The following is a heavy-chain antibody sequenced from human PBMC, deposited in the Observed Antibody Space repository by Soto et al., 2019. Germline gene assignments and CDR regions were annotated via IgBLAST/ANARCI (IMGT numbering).Heavy chain of an antibody. CDR2: INPNSGGT. J-gene: IGHJ4*02. CDR1: GHTFTGYY. CDR3: ARSADYYDSSGYYHFDY. D-gene: IGHD3-22*01. V-gene: IGHV1-2*04. Sequence: ASVKVSCKASGHTFTGYYMHWVRQAPGQGLEWMGWINPNSGGTNYAQKFQGWVTMTRDTSISTAYMELSRLRSDDTAVYYCARSADYYDSSGYYHFDYWGQGTLVTVSS.